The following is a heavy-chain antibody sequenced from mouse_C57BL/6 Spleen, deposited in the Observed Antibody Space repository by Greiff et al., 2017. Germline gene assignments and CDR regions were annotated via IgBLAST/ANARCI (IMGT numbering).Heavy chain of an antibody. Sequence: QVQLQQSGPELVKPGASVKISCKASGYAFSSSWMNWVKQRPGKGLEWIGRIYPGDGDTNYNGKFKGKATLTADKSSSTAYMQLSSLTSEDSAVYFCARGDYDYDDYSDYWGQGTTLTVSS. CDR2: IYPGDGDT. CDR1: GYAFSSSW. CDR3: ARGDYDYDDYSDY. V-gene: IGHV1-82*01. J-gene: IGHJ2*01. D-gene: IGHD2-4*01.